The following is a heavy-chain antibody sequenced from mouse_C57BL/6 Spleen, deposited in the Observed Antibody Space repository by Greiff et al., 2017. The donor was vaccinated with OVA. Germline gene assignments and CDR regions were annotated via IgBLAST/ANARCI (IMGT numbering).Heavy chain of an antibody. CDR3: ARDGYSNSEGFAY. CDR1: GYSITSGYY. D-gene: IGHD2-5*01. J-gene: IGHJ3*01. V-gene: IGHV3-6*01. CDR2: ISYDGSN. Sequence: EVQLQESGPGLVKPSQSLSLTCSVTGYSITSGYYWNWIRQFPGNKLEWMGYISYDGSNNYNPSLKNRISITRDTSKNQFFLKLNSVTTEDTATYYCARDGYSNSEGFAYWGQGTLVTVSA.